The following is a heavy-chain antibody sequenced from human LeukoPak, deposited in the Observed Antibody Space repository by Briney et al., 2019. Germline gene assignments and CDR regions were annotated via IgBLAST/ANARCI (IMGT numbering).Heavy chain of an antibody. CDR3: ARGHDYGDYDY. CDR2: INHSGNT. J-gene: IGHJ4*02. Sequence: SHRGYHWRWNRQPPGKGQHHLREINHSGNTNYNPSLNSRVTISVDTSKNQFSLKLSSVTAADTAVYYCARGHDYGDYDYWGQGTLVTVSS. D-gene: IGHD4-17*01. V-gene: IGHV4-34*01. CDR1: SHRGYH.